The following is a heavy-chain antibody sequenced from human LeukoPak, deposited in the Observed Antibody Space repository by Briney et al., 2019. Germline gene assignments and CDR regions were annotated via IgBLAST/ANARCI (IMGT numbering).Heavy chain of an antibody. CDR3: ARHQSWYKVVWAFDI. V-gene: IGHV4-59*08. CDR2: IYYSGST. J-gene: IGHJ3*02. CDR1: GGSISSYY. Sequence: SETLSLTCTVSGGSISSYYWSWIRQPPGKGLEWIGYIYYSGSTNYNPSLKSRVTISVDTSKNQFSLKLSSVTAADTAVYYCARHQSWYKVVWAFDIWGQGTMVTVSS. D-gene: IGHD6-13*01.